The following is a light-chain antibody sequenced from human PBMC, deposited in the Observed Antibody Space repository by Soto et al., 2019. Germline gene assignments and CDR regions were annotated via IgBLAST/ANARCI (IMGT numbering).Light chain of an antibody. V-gene: IGKV1-5*01. Sequence: DIQMTQSRSTLSGSVGDRVTITCLASQTISSWLAWYQQKPGKAPKLLIYDASNLESGVPSTFSGSGSGTEFTLTISSLQPDDFATYYCQQYYTYWHMFGQGTKVDIK. CDR3: QQYYTYWHM. CDR2: DAS. CDR1: QTISSW. J-gene: IGKJ1*01.